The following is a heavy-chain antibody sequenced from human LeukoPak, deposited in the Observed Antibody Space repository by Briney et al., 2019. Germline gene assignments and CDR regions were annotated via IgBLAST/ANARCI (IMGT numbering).Heavy chain of an antibody. D-gene: IGHD3-10*01. V-gene: IGHV1-18*04. Sequence: ASVRVSCKASGYTFTGYYIHWARQAPGQGLEWMGWISVYNGNTKYAQKFQGRVTITTEKSKSTVYMELRSLRSDDTAVYYCARGATVRGGSMLHNWFDPWGQGTLVTVSS. CDR2: ISVYNGNT. CDR3: ARGATVRGGSMLHNWFDP. CDR1: GYTFTGYY. J-gene: IGHJ5*02.